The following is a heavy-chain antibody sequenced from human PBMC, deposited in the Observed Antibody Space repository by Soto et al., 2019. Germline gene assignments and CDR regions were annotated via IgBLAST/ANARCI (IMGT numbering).Heavy chain of an antibody. D-gene: IGHD2-21*01. CDR1: GFTFSDYY. Sequence: LRLSCSASGFTFSDYYMSWIRQAPVKGLEWVSYISSSGSTIYYADSVKGRFTISRDNAKNSLYLQMNSLRAEDTAVYYCARDAIPNYYYYGMDVWGQGTTVTVSS. CDR2: ISSSGSTI. J-gene: IGHJ6*02. CDR3: ARDAIPNYYYYGMDV. V-gene: IGHV3-11*01.